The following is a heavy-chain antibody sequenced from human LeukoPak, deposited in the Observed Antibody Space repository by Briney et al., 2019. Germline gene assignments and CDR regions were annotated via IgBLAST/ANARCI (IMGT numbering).Heavy chain of an antibody. CDR1: GGSISKFY. J-gene: IGHJ4*02. CDR2: IYYSGST. CDR3: AKGGFREFDS. Sequence: SETLSLTCTVSGGSISKFYWSWIRQPPGKGLEWIGYIYYSGSTNYNPSLKSRVTISVDTSKNQFSLKLSSVTAADTAVYYCAKGGFREFDSWGQGTLVIVSS. D-gene: IGHD3-10*01. V-gene: IGHV4-59*01.